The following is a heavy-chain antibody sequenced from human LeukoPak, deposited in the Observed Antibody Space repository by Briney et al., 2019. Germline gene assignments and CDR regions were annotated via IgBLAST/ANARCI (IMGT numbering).Heavy chain of an antibody. CDR3: ASTGYSSGYDAFDI. J-gene: IGHJ3*02. Sequence: SETLSLTCTLAAGSISIYYGSWVRQPPGKGLEWIGYIYYSDSSNYNPSLKRRVTISVDTSTNQCSLKLGSVTAAATAAYYCASTGYSSGYDAFDIWGQGTMVTVSS. D-gene: IGHD6-19*01. V-gene: IGHV4-59*01. CDR1: AGSISIYY. CDR2: IYYSDSS.